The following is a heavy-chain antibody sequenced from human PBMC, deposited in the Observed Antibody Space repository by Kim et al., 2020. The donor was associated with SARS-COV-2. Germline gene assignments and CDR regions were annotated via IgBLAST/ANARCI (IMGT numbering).Heavy chain of an antibody. D-gene: IGHD3-3*01. Sequence: GESLKISCKGSGYSFTSYWIGWVRQMPGKGLEWMGIIYPGDSDTRYSPSFQGQVTISADKSISTAYLQWSSLKASDTAMYYCARRPVLYDFWSGDDGVDVWGQGTTVTVSS. CDR1: GYSFTSYW. CDR3: ARRPVLYDFWSGDDGVDV. J-gene: IGHJ6*02. V-gene: IGHV5-51*01. CDR2: IYPGDSDT.